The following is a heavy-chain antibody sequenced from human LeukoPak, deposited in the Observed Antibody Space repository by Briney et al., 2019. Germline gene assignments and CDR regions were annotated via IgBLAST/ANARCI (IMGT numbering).Heavy chain of an antibody. V-gene: IGHV3-48*04. CDR3: ATGHKPPAPYDSSGTRELFDY. CDR2: ISPSGSTI. J-gene: IGHJ4*02. Sequence: PGGSLRLSCAASGFTFSSYAMSWVRQAPGKGLEWISYISPSGSTIYYVDSVKGRFITSRDNAKDSLYLQMNGLKTEDTAVYYCATGHKPPAPYDSSGTRELFDYWGQGTLVTVSS. CDR1: GFTFSSYA. D-gene: IGHD3-22*01.